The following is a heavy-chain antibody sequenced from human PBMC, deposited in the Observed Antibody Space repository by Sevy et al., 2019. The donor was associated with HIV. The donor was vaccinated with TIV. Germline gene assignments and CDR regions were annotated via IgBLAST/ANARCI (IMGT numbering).Heavy chain of an antibody. V-gene: IGHV3-23*01. CDR1: GFTFSSYV. CDR3: ANQYSSGWTGAFDI. Sequence: GGSLRLSCVGSGFTFSSYVMSWVRQAPGKGLEWVSSITGSGRSTHSADSVKGRFTISRDNSKKTLYLQMNSLRAEDTAVYYCANQYSSGWTGAFDISGQGTLVTVSS. J-gene: IGHJ3*02. D-gene: IGHD6-19*01. CDR2: ITGSGRST.